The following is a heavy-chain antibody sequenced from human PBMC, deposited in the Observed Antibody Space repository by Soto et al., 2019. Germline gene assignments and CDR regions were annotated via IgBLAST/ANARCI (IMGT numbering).Heavy chain of an antibody. CDR2: ISGSGGST. J-gene: IGHJ4*02. D-gene: IGHD1-1*01. V-gene: IGHV3-23*01. CDR1: GFTFSSYG. CDR3: AKRTTDWYNHFDS. Sequence: EVQVLESGGGSVQPGGSLRLSCAASGFTFSSYGMSWVRQAPGKGLEWVSGISGSGGSTYYADSVKGRFTISRDNSNNTLYLQMSSLRAEDTAVYYCAKRTTDWYNHFDSWGQGTLVTVSS.